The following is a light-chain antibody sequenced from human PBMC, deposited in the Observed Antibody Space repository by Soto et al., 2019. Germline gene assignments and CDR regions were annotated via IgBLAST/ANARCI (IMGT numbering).Light chain of an antibody. CDR1: QSIRTS. Sequence: EIVMTQSPATLSVSPGERATLSCRASQSIRTSLAWYQQKPGQAPRLVIFDASNRANGVPARFGGSGSGTDFTLTINSLEPEDFAVYYCQQRNVWPPITFGQGTKVDIK. CDR3: QQRNVWPPIT. CDR2: DAS. V-gene: IGKV3-11*01. J-gene: IGKJ1*01.